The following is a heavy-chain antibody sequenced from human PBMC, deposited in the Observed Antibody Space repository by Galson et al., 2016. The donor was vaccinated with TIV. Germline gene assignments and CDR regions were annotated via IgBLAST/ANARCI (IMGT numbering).Heavy chain of an antibody. Sequence: ETLSLTCTVSGGSISGGDYYWSWIRQPPGKGLDWIGYVYYTGSTDYNPSLKSRVTISVDTSKNQFSLRLSSVTAADAAMYYCARVHLGYFDYWGQGILVTVSS. CDR1: GGSISGGDYY. D-gene: IGHD3-16*01. V-gene: IGHV4-61*08. CDR3: ARVHLGYFDY. CDR2: VYYTGST. J-gene: IGHJ4*02.